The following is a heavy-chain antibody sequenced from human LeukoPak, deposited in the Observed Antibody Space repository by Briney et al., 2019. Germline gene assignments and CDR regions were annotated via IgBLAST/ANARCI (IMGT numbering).Heavy chain of an antibody. CDR2: IYYSGST. Sequence: PSETLSLTCTVSGGSISSSSYYWGWIRQPPGTGLEWIGSIYYSGSTYYNPSLKSRVTISVDTSENQFSLKLSSVTAADTAVYYCARHVRKRWLHPPPAEYFQHWGQGTLVTVSS. J-gene: IGHJ1*01. V-gene: IGHV4-39*01. D-gene: IGHD5-24*01. CDR1: GGSISSSSYY. CDR3: ARHVRKRWLHPPPAEYFQH.